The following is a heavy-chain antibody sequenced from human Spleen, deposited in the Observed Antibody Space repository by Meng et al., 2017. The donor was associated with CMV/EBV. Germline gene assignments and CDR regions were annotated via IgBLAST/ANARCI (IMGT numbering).Heavy chain of an antibody. CDR3: ARDERGTRGGALDI. Sequence: GESLKISCAASGFTFDDYAMHWVRQAPGKGLEWVSVIYSGGSTYYADSVKGRFTISRDNSKNTLYLQMNSLRAEDTAVYYCARDERGTRGGALDIWGQGTMVTVSS. CDR1: GFTFDDYA. V-gene: IGHV3-66*02. D-gene: IGHD1-1*01. J-gene: IGHJ3*02. CDR2: IYSGGST.